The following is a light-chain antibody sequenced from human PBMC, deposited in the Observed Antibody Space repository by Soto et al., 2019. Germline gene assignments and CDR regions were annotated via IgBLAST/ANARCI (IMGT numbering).Light chain of an antibody. Sequence: QSVLAQPPSVSGTPGQRLTISCSGGTSNIGSNNVYWYQQLPGAAPKLHIYSNDQRPSGVPERFSGSRSGTSASLAISDLRSEDEGDYFCAAWDDSLRGVMFGGGTKLTVL. CDR2: SND. CDR1: TSNIGSNN. J-gene: IGLJ3*02. V-gene: IGLV1-47*02. CDR3: AAWDDSLRGVM.